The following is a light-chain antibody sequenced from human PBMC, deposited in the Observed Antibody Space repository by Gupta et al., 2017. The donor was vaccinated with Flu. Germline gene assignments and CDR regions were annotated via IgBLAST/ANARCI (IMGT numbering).Light chain of an antibody. Sequence: ELVLTHSPATLSLSPGERATLSCRASQRVSSYLAWYQQKPGQAPRLLIYDASNRDTGIPARFSGSGYGKDFTLPISSREQEDFAVYYCQQHSNWPPLTFGRGTKVEIK. CDR2: DAS. J-gene: IGKJ4*01. CDR1: QRVSSY. V-gene: IGKV3-11*01. CDR3: QQHSNWPPLT.